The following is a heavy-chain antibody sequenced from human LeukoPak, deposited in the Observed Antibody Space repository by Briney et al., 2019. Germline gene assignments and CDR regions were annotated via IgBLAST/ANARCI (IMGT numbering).Heavy chain of an antibody. D-gene: IGHD3-22*01. Sequence: SQTLSLTCTVSGGSISSGVYYWSWIRQPPGKGLEWIGYIYYSGSTYYNPSLKGRVTISVDTSKNQFSLKLSSVTAADTAVYYCARDRDYDSSGYYYVAAFDIWGQGTMVTVSS. CDR3: ARDRDYDSSGYYYVAAFDI. CDR1: GGSISSGVYY. CDR2: IYYSGST. V-gene: IGHV4-31*03. J-gene: IGHJ3*02.